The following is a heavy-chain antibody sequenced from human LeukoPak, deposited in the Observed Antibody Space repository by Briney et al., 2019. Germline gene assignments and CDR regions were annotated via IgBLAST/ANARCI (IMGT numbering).Heavy chain of an antibody. J-gene: IGHJ4*02. CDR1: GDFLRRYY. CDR3: ARASDSGDWHLGY. Sequence: AETLSLTCTGSGDFLRRYYWSRLRQSPGKGLEWIGYVYDRGGTNYNPSLKSRAIISADTSKNQFSLKVTSVTAADTAVYYCARASDSGDWHLGYWGQGTLVTVSS. CDR2: VYDRGGT. D-gene: IGHD2-21*02. V-gene: IGHV4-59*01.